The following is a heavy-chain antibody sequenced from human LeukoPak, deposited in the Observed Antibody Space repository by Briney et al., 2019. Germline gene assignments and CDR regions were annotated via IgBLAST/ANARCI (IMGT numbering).Heavy chain of an antibody. V-gene: IGHV3-30-3*01. D-gene: IGHD1-26*01. J-gene: IGHJ4*02. CDR2: ISYDGSNK. CDR3: ARDADSGSFDY. Sequence: PGRSLRLSCAASGFTFSSYAMHWVRQAPGKGLEWVAVISYDGSNKYYADSVKGRFTISRDNSKNTLYLQMNSLRAEDTVVYYCARDADSGSFDYWGQGALVTVSS. CDR1: GFTFSSYA.